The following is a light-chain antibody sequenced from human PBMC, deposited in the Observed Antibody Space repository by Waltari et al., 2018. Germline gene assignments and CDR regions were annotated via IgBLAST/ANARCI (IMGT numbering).Light chain of an antibody. CDR1: INY. CDR2: YDN. CDR3: CSFAGSHTEI. J-gene: IGLJ2*01. Sequence: QSALTQPRSVSGSPGQSVTISCTKPINYVSWYQQHPGKAPKLIIYYDNKRPSGVPDRCSGSKSGNTASLTISGLQTEDEADYYCCSFAGSHTEIFDGGTKLTVL. V-gene: IGLV2-11*01.